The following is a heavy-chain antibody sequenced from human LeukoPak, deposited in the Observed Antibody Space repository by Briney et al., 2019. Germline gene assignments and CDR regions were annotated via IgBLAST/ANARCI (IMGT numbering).Heavy chain of an antibody. CDR2: ISYDGSNK. D-gene: IGHD1-26*01. J-gene: IGHJ4*02. CDR3: ARGSRYSGSYKD. Sequence: QPGGSLRLSCAASGFTFSSYAMYWVRQAPGKGLEWVAVISYDGSNKYYADSVKGRFTISRDNSKNTLYLQMNSLRAGDTAVYYCARGSRYSGSYKDWGQGTLVTVSS. V-gene: IGHV3-30-3*01. CDR1: GFTFSSYA.